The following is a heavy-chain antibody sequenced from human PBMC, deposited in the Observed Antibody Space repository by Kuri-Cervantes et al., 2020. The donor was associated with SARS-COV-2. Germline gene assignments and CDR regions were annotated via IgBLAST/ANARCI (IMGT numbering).Heavy chain of an antibody. D-gene: IGHD3-3*01. CDR1: GFSFSNYA. V-gene: IGHV3-23*05. CDR3: AKVGLAQNDFWSGYYTS. Sequence: GGSLRLSCAASGFSFSNYAMSWVRQAPGRGLEWVAVVYSSDARTYYADSAKGRFSISRDNSKNTVYLQMNSLRVEDTAVYYCAKVGLAQNDFWSGYYTSWGQGTLVTVSS. J-gene: IGHJ4*02. CDR2: VYSSDART.